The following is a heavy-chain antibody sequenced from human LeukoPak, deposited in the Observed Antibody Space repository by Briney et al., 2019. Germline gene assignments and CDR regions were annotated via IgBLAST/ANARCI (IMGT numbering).Heavy chain of an antibody. CDR1: GGSISSSSYY. Sequence: SETLSLTCTVSGGSISSSSYYWGWIRQPPGKGLEWIGSIYYSGSTYYNPSLKSRVTISVDTSKSQFSLKLSSVTAADTAVYYCARDGGSDGYKPPFDYWGQGTLVTVSS. J-gene: IGHJ4*02. D-gene: IGHD5-24*01. CDR3: ARDGGSDGYKPPFDY. CDR2: IYYSGST. V-gene: IGHV4-39*07.